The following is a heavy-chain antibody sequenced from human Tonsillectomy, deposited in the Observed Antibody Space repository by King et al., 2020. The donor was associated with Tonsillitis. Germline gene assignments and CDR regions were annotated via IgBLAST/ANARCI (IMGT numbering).Heavy chain of an antibody. Sequence: QLVQSGAEVKKPGASVKVSCKASGYTFTSYYMHWVRHAPGQGLEWIGIINPSDGSTSYAQKIQGRVAMTRDTSTSTVYMELSSLRSEDTAVYYCARADGHSYGLVGDYWGQGTLVTVSS. CDR1: GYTFTSYY. J-gene: IGHJ4*02. V-gene: IGHV1-46*01. CDR3: ARADGHSYGLVGDY. D-gene: IGHD5-18*01. CDR2: INPSDGST.